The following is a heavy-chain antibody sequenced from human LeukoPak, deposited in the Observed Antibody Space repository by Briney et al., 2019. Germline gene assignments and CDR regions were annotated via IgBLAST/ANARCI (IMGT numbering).Heavy chain of an antibody. CDR2: VSGYNGDT. Sequence: ASVKVSCKASGYTFTSYGISWVRQAPGQGLEWMGWVSGYNGDTDYAQNFQGRVTMTADTSTSTVYMELRSLRSDDTAVYYCARPIATAGIWAWYFQHWGQGTLVTVSS. J-gene: IGHJ1*01. CDR3: ARPIATAGIWAWYFQH. CDR1: GYTFTSYG. V-gene: IGHV1-18*01. D-gene: IGHD6-13*01.